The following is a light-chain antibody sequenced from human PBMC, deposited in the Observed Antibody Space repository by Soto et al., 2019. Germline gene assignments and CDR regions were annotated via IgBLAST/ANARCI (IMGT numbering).Light chain of an antibody. V-gene: IGKV3-15*01. CDR3: QQSNNWRRT. CDR1: QSVSSN. CDR2: GAS. J-gene: IGKJ1*01. Sequence: EIVMTQSPATLSVSPGERATLSCRASQSVSSNLAWYQQKPGQAPRLLIYGASTRATGIPARFSGSGSGTEFTLTISSLHSEDFAVYYGQQSNNWRRTFGQGTKVEIK.